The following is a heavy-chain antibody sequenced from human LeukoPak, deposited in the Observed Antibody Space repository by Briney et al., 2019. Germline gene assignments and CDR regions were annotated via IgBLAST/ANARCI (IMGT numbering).Heavy chain of an antibody. D-gene: IGHD2-2*01. Sequence: SETLSLTCTVSGDSISSYYWSWMRQPPGKGLEWIGYIYFSGTTYYNPSLKSRVTISIDTSKNQFFLKMDSVTAADTAVYYCAKTFRDIVVVPAAMGPFDPWGQGTLVTVSS. J-gene: IGHJ5*02. CDR3: AKTFRDIVVVPAAMGPFDP. CDR1: GDSISSYY. CDR2: IYFSGTT. V-gene: IGHV4-59*03.